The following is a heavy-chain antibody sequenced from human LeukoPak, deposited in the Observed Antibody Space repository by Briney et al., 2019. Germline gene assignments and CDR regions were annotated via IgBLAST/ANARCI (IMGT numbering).Heavy chain of an antibody. J-gene: IGHJ4*02. Sequence: GGSLRLSCAASGFTFSSYAMSWVRQAPGKGLEWVSTISGSGGSTYYADSVKGRFTISRDNSKNTLYLQMNSLRAEDTAVYYCAKGYGSGSSRYYFNYWGQGTLVTVSS. CDR1: GFTFSSYA. CDR3: AKGYGSGSSRYYFNY. CDR2: ISGSGGST. D-gene: IGHD3-10*01. V-gene: IGHV3-23*01.